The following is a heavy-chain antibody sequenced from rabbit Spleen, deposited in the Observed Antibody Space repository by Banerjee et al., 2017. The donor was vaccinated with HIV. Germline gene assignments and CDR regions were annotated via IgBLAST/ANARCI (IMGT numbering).Heavy chain of an antibody. CDR1: GFDFSVYG. D-gene: IGHD6-1*01. CDR2: INAVTGKA. J-gene: IGHJ4*01. CDR3: ARNGGMLNYEL. Sequence: QEQLVESGGGLVQPGGSLKLSCKASGFDFSVYGLSWVRQAPGKGLEWIACINAVTGKAVYASWAKGRFTISETSSTTVTLQMTSLTAADTATYFCARNGGMLNYELWGQGTLVTVS. V-gene: IGHV1S45*01.